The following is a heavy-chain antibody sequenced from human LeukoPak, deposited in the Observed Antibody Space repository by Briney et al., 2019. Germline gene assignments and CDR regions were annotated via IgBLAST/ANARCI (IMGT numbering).Heavy chain of an antibody. Sequence: PGGSLRLSCAASGFTFSSYAMSWVRQAPGKGLEWVSAISGSGGSTYYADSVKGRFTISRDNSKNTLYLQINSLRAEDTAVYYCAKDVGYSSSWYYFDYWGQGTLVTVSS. D-gene: IGHD6-13*01. CDR2: ISGSGGST. CDR1: GFTFSSYA. CDR3: AKDVGYSSSWYYFDY. J-gene: IGHJ4*02. V-gene: IGHV3-23*01.